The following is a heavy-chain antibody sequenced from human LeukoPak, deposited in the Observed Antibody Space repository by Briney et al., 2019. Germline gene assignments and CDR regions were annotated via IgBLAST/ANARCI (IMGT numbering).Heavy chain of an antibody. V-gene: IGHV1-18*01. CDR2: ISAYNGNT. CDR3: ARDGDRYDSSGYYGAFDI. CDR1: GSTFTSFG. J-gene: IGHJ3*02. Sequence: SSVKVSYPPSGSTFTSFGISWVRQAPAQQHEGMGWISAYNGNTNYAQKLQGRVTMTTDTPTSTAYMELRSLRSDDTAVYYCARDGDRYDSSGYYGAFDIWGQGTMVTVSS. D-gene: IGHD3-22*01.